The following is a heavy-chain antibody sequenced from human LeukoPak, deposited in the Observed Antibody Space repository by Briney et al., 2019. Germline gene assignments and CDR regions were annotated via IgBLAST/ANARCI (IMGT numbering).Heavy chain of an antibody. CDR2: INTNGANT. CDR1: GFTFKSYA. Sequence: GGSLRLSCSASGFTFKSYAMHWVRQAPGKGLEYVSSINTNGANTYYADSVKGRFTISRDNSRNTVYVQMNSLTPEDTAVYYCVKGLDYSSSQVDSWGQGTLVTASS. J-gene: IGHJ4*02. V-gene: IGHV3-64*05. CDR3: VKGLDYSSSQVDS. D-gene: IGHD6-6*01.